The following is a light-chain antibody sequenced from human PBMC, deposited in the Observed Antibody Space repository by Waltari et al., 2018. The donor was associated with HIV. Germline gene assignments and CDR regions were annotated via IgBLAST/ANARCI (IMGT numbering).Light chain of an antibody. CDR1: SSNIGNNY. V-gene: IGLV1-51*02. J-gene: IGLJ3*02. CDR3: GTWDSSLVWV. Sequence: QSVLTQPPSVSAAPGQKVTISCSGSSSNIGNNYVSWYQQLPGTAPKLLIYENNKRPSGIPDLFSGSKSGTSATLGITGLQTGDEADYYCGTWDSSLVWVFGGGTKLTVL. CDR2: ENN.